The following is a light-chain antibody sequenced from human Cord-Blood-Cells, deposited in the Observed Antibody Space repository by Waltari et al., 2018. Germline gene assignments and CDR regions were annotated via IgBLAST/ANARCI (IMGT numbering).Light chain of an antibody. V-gene: IGLV1-47*01. CDR3: AAWDDSLSGNWV. J-gene: IGLJ3*02. CDR2: RNK. CDR1: SSNIGSNY. Sequence: QSVLTQPPSASGIPGQRVTIPCSGSSSNIGSNYVYWYQQLPGTAPKLLIYRNKQRPSGVPDRFSGSKSGTSASLAISGLRSEDEADYYCAAWDDSLSGNWVFGGGTKLTVL.